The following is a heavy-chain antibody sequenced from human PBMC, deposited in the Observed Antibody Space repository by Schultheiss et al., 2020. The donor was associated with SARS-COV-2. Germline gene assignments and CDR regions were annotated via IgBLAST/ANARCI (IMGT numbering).Heavy chain of an antibody. J-gene: IGHJ5*02. D-gene: IGHD4-11*01. CDR3: ARDLASDYSNYQVGWFDP. Sequence: GGSLRLSCAASGFTFSSYAMHWVRQAPGKGLEWVAVISYDGSNKYYADSVKGRFTISRDNSKNTLYLQMNSLRAEDTAVYYCARDLASDYSNYQVGWFDPWGQGTLVTVSS. V-gene: IGHV3-30*07. CDR1: GFTFSSYA. CDR2: ISYDGSNK.